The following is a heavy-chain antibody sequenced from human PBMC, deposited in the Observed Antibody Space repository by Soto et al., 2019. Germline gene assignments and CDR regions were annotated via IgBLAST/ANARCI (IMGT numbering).Heavy chain of an antibody. V-gene: IGHV3-74*01. CDR1: GFTFSDYW. Sequence: SGGSLRLSCAASGFTFSDYWMHWVRQAPGKGPVWVSRINSNGRTTSYADSVKGRFTISRDNAKNTVYLQMNSLRAEDTAVYYSASSRLFRLDYWGQGALVTVSS. CDR2: INSNGRTT. J-gene: IGHJ4*02. CDR3: ASSRLFRLDY. D-gene: IGHD3-9*01.